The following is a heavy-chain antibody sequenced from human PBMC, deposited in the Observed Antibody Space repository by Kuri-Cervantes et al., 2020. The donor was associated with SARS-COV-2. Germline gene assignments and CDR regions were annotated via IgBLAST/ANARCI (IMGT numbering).Heavy chain of an antibody. CDR2: IIPIFGTG. J-gene: IGHJ5*02. CDR3: ARELKAYQLPPKINWFDP. V-gene: IGHV1-69*13. CDR1: GGTFSSYA. Sequence: SVKVSCKASGGTFSSYAIYWVRQPPGQGLEWMGGIIPIFGTGSYAQKFQGRVTITADESTSTVYMELSSLRSDDTAVYYCARELKAYQLPPKINWFDPWGQGTLVTVSS. D-gene: IGHD2-2*01.